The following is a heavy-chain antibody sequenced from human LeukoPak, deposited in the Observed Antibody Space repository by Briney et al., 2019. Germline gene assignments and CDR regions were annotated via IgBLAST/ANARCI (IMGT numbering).Heavy chain of an antibody. CDR2: IIPILGIA. CDR1: GGTFSSYA. Sequence: PVASVKVSCKASGGTFSSYAISWVRQAPGQGLEWMGRIIPILGIANYAQKFQGRVTITADKSTSTAYMELSSLRSDDTAVYYCARTLYYYDSSGYYDYWGQGTLVTVSS. J-gene: IGHJ4*02. V-gene: IGHV1-69*04. D-gene: IGHD3-22*01. CDR3: ARTLYYYDSSGYYDY.